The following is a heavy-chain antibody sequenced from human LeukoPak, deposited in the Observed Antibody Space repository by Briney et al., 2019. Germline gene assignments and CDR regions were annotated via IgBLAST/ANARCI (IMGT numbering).Heavy chain of an antibody. CDR2: ISSSSSYI. D-gene: IGHD6-6*01. V-gene: IGHV3-21*01. CDR1: GFTFSSYS. CDR3: AREDTSSGFSRYYFDY. Sequence: GGSLRLSCAASGFTFSSYSMNWVRQAPGKGPEWVSSISSSSSYIYYADSVKGRFTISRDNAKNSLYLQMNSLRAEDTAVYYCAREDTSSGFSRYYFDYWGQGTLVTVSS. J-gene: IGHJ4*02.